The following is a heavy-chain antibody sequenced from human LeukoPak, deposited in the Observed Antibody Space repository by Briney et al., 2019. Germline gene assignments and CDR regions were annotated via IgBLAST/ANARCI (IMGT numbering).Heavy chain of an antibody. D-gene: IGHD5-12*01. CDR3: AKDRRLPWDYFDS. V-gene: IGHV3-23*01. Sequence: GGSLRLSCAASGFTFSSYAMSWFRQAPGRGLEWVSAIDGSGGSTYYADPVKGRFTISRDNSKNTLYLQMNSLRAEDTAIYYCAKDRRLPWDYFDSWGQGTLVTVSS. CDR1: GFTFSSYA. J-gene: IGHJ4*02. CDR2: IDGSGGST.